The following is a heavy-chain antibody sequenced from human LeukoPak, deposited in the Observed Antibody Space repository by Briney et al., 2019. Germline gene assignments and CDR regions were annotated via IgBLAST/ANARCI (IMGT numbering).Heavy chain of an antibody. J-gene: IGHJ4*02. D-gene: IGHD6-19*01. CDR1: GFTFSSYS. V-gene: IGHV3-21*01. Sequence: GGSLRLSCAASGFTFSSYSMNWVRQAPGKGLEWVSSISSSSSYIYYADSVKGRFTISRDNAKNSLYLQMNSLRAEDTAVYYCAPGIAVAGTRNDYWGQGTLVTVSS. CDR2: ISSSSSYI. CDR3: APGIAVAGTRNDY.